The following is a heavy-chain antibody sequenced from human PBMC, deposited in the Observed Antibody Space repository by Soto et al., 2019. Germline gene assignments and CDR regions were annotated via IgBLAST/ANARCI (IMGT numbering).Heavy chain of an antibody. CDR3: AKDRGPLRQWLIDPFDY. V-gene: IGHV3-30*18. J-gene: IGHJ4*02. Sequence: QVQLVESGGGVVQPGRSLRVSCAASGFTFRLYAMHWVRQAPGTGLEWVAVISYDGTKTYYADSVKGRFTISRDNSKNTVYLQMNSLRDEDTAVYYCAKDRGPLRQWLIDPFDYWGQGTLVTVSP. CDR1: GFTFRLYA. CDR2: ISYDGTKT. D-gene: IGHD6-19*01.